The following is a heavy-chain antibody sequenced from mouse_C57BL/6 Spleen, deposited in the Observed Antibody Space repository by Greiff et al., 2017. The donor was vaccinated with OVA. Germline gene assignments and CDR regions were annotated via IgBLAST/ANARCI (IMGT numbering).Heavy chain of an antibody. Sequence: VQLQQSGPELVKPGDSVKISCKASGYSFTGYFMNWVMQSHGKSLEWIGRINPYNGDTFYNQKFKGKATLTVDKSSSTAHMELRSLTSEDSAVYYCAKVSYGDYFDYWGQGTTLTVSS. CDR1: GYSFTGYF. CDR3: AKVSYGDYFDY. D-gene: IGHD1-1*01. J-gene: IGHJ2*01. CDR2: INPYNGDT. V-gene: IGHV1-20*01.